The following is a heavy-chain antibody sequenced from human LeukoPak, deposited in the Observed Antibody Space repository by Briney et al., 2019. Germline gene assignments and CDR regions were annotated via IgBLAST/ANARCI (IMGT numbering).Heavy chain of an antibody. Sequence: SETLSLTCTVSGGSTSSSSYYWGWIRQPPGKGLEWIGSIYYSGSTYYNPSLKSRVTISVDTSKNQFSLKLSSVTAVDTAVYYCARSYYYYGMDVWGQGTTVTVSS. CDR1: GGSTSSSSYY. CDR3: ARSYYYYGMDV. J-gene: IGHJ6*02. V-gene: IGHV4-39*01. CDR2: IYYSGST.